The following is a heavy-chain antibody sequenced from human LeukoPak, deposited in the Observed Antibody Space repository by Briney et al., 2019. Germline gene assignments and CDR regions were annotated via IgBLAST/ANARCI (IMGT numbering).Heavy chain of an antibody. CDR1: AGSISAYY. CDR2: TSDSGSS. D-gene: IGHD3-16*02. J-gene: IGHJ2*01. CDR3: ARIVRQDGGYLDL. V-gene: IGHV4-59*08. Sequence: SETLSLTCTVSAGSISAYYWTWIQQPPGKGLEWIGYTSDSGSSNYKSSLKSRVSMSVDTSKRQFSLTLTSVTAADTAVYYCARIVRQDGGYLDLWGRGSLVTVSS.